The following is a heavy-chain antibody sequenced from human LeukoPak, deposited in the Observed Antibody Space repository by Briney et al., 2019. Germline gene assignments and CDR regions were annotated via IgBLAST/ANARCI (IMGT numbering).Heavy chain of an antibody. CDR2: INHSGST. D-gene: IGHD2-21*02. J-gene: IGHJ4*02. CDR1: GGSFSGYY. CDR3: ARGRVVVTAPFDY. V-gene: IGHV4-34*01. Sequence: PSETLSLTCAVYGGSFSGYYWSWIRQPPGKGLEWIGEINHSGSTNYNPSLKRRVTISVDTSKNQFSLKLSSVTAADTAVYYCARGRVVVTAPFDYWGQGTLVTVSS.